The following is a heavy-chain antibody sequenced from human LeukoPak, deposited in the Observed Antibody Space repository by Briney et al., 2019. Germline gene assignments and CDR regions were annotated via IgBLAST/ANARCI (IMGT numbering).Heavy chain of an antibody. V-gene: IGHV4-59*08. CDR1: GGSISSYY. J-gene: IGHJ4*02. CDR3: ARRGYYDSSGYYGY. D-gene: IGHD3-22*01. Sequence: SEALSLTCTVSGGSISSYYWSWIRQPPGKGLEWIGYIYYSGSTNYNPSLKSRVTISVDTSKNQFSLKLSSVTAADTAAYYCARRGYYDSSGYYGYWGQGTLVTVSS. CDR2: IYYSGST.